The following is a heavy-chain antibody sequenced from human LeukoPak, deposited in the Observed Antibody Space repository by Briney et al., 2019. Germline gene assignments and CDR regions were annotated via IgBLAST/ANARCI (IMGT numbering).Heavy chain of an antibody. CDR1: GFTFSSYE. CDR2: ISGSGSTI. D-gene: IGHD6-19*01. V-gene: IGHV3-48*03. CDR3: ARDTSGWYKRFDY. Sequence: GWSLRLSCAASGFTFSSYERNWVRQAPGKGLEWISYISGSGSTIYYADSVKGRFTISRDNAKNSLYLQMNSLRAEDTAVYYCARDTSGWYKRFDYWGQGTLVTVSS. J-gene: IGHJ4*02.